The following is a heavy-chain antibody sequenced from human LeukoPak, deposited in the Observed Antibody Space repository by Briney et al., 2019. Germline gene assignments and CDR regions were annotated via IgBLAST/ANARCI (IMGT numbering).Heavy chain of an antibody. J-gene: IGHJ4*02. Sequence: GESLKISCKGSGYSFTSYWIGWVRQMPGKGLEWMGIIYPGDSGTRYSPSFQGQVTISADKSISTAYLQWSSLKASDTAMYYCARHFTMVRGVPGAFDYWGQGTLVTVSS. CDR3: ARHFTMVRGVPGAFDY. CDR1: GYSFTSYW. CDR2: IYPGDSGT. D-gene: IGHD3-10*01. V-gene: IGHV5-51*01.